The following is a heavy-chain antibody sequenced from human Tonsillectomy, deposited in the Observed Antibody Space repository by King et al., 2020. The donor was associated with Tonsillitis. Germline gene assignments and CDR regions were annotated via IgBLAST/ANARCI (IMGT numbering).Heavy chain of an antibody. Sequence: VQLVESGGGVVQPGRSLRLSCAASGFIFSSWAMHWVRQAPGKGLEWVADVSFDGSNKFYADSVKGRFTISRENSKNTLYLQMNSLRAEDTAVYYCARRDGALNYYYYGMDVWGQGTTVTVSS. J-gene: IGHJ6*02. D-gene: IGHD4-17*01. CDR1: GFIFSSWA. CDR2: VSFDGSNK. CDR3: ARRDGALNYYYYGMDV. V-gene: IGHV3-30-3*01.